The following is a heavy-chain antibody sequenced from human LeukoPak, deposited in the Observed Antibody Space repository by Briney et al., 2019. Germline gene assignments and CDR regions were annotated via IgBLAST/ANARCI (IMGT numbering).Heavy chain of an antibody. CDR3: ARDRGVVVDPGWFDP. CDR2: IYTSGST. J-gene: IGHJ5*02. D-gene: IGHD2-15*01. Sequence: SETLSLTCTVSGGSISSGSYYWSWIRQPAGKGLEWIVRIYTSGSTNYNPSLKSRHTISVDTSKNQFSLKLSSVTAADTAVYYCARDRGVVVDPGWFDPWGQGTLVTVSS. CDR1: GGSISSGSYY. V-gene: IGHV4-61*02.